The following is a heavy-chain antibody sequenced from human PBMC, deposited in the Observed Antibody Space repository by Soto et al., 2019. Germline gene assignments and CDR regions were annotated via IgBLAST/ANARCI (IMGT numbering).Heavy chain of an antibody. CDR2: ISYDGSNK. V-gene: IGHV3-30-3*01. CDR3: ARDNLVDYDFWSGHDAFDI. CDR1: RFIFTSYA. Sequence: GRSMRLSWAASRFIFTSYAMHCVRQLPRKGLEWVAVISYDGSNKYYADSVKGRFTISRDNSKNTLYLQMNSLRAEDTAVYYCARDNLVDYDFWSGHDAFDIWGQGTMVTVSS. J-gene: IGHJ3*02. D-gene: IGHD3-3*01.